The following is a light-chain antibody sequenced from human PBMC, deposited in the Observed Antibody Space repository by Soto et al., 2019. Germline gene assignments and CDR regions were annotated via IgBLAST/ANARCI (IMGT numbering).Light chain of an antibody. J-gene: IGLJ1*01. CDR3: KSYAGSNTYV. V-gene: IGLV2-8*01. CDR1: KNAIGLYDF. Sequence: QSVLTQPPSASGSPGQSVTISCTGTKNAIGLYDFVSWYQHHPGKAPRLIIYEVVQRPSGVPDRFSGSKSGNTASLTVSGLQAADEADYFCKSYAGSNTYVFGSGTKVTVL. CDR2: EVV.